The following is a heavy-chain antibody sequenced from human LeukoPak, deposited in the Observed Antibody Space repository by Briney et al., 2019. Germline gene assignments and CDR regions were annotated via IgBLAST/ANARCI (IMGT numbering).Heavy chain of an antibody. CDR1: GGTFSSYA. CDR3: ARAYPSCTPHCEAGSRWWGYYYMDV. V-gene: IGHV1-69*05. D-gene: IGHD5-24*01. J-gene: IGHJ6*03. Sequence: SVKVSCKASGGTFSSYAISWVRQAPGQGLEWMGGIIPIFGTANYAQKFQGRVTITTDESTSTAYMELSSLRSEDTAVYYCARAYPSCTPHCEAGSRWWGYYYMDVWGKGTTVTVSS. CDR2: IIPIFGTA.